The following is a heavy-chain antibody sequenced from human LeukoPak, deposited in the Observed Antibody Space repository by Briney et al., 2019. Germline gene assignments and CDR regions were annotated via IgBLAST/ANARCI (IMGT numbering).Heavy chain of an antibody. D-gene: IGHD3-3*01. J-gene: IGHJ4*02. CDR2: INHSGST. V-gene: IGHV4-4*02. CDR1: GGSISSSNW. Sequence: SETLSLTCAVSGGSISSSNWWSWVRQPPGKGLEWIGEINHSGSTNYNPSLKSRVTISVDTSKNQFSLKLSSVTAADTAVYYCARGKDFWSGSPPVYWGQGTLVTVSS. CDR3: ARGKDFWSGSPPVY.